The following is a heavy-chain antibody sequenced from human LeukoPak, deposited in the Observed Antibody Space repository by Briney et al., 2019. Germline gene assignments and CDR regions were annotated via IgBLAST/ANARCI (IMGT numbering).Heavy chain of an antibody. CDR2: IYYSGST. CDR3: ARQDIVLMVYASYFDY. V-gene: IGHV4-31*03. Sequence: HSETLSLTCTVSGGSISSGGYYWSWIRQHPGKGLEWIGYIYYSGSTYYNPSLKSRVTISVDTSKNQFSLKLSSVTAADTAVYYCARQDIVLMVYASYFDYWGQGTLVTVSS. CDR1: GGSISSGGYY. J-gene: IGHJ4*02. D-gene: IGHD2-8*01.